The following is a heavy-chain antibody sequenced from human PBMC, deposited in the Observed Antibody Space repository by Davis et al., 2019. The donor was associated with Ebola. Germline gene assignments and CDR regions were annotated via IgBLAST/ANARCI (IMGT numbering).Heavy chain of an antibody. CDR1: GFIVSSNY. J-gene: IGHJ4*02. CDR2: IYSGDST. D-gene: IGHD6-19*01. Sequence: GESLKISCAASGFIVSSNYMSWVRQAPGKGLEWVSIIYSGDSTIYADSVKGRFTISRHNSKNTPYLQMNSLRAEDTAVYYCARSGFSSGWYYFDYWGQGTLVTVSS. CDR3: ARSGFSSGWYYFDY. V-gene: IGHV3-53*04.